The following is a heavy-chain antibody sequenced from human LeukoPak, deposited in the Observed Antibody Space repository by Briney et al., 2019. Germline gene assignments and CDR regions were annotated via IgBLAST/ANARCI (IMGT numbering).Heavy chain of an antibody. CDR3: ARVRIGYCSSTSCYTAGYYYYGMDV. CDR1: GYTFTSYY. Sequence: GASVKVSCKASGYTFTSYYMHWVRQAPGQGLEWMGIINPSGGSTSYAQKFQGRVTMTRDTSTSTVYMELSSLRSEDTAVYYCARVRIGYCSSTSCYTAGYYYYGMDVWGQGTTVTVSS. D-gene: IGHD2-2*02. J-gene: IGHJ6*02. CDR2: INPSGGST. V-gene: IGHV1-46*01.